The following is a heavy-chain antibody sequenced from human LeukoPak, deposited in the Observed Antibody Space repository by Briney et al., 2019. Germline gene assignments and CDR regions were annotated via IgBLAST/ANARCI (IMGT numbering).Heavy chain of an antibody. CDR1: GYTFTSYY. V-gene: IGHV1-46*01. J-gene: IGHJ5*02. Sequence: ASVKVSCKASGYTFTSYYMHWVRQAPGQGLEWMGIINPSSGSTSYAQKFQGRVTMTRDMSTSTAYMELSSLRSEDTAVYYCARAGDDFWSGYPQPNWFDPWGQGTLVTVSS. CDR3: ARAGDDFWSGYPQPNWFDP. D-gene: IGHD3-3*01. CDR2: INPSSGST.